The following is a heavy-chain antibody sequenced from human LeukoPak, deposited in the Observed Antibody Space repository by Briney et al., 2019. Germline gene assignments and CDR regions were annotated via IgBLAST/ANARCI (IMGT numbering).Heavy chain of an antibody. V-gene: IGHV3-23*01. CDR1: GFTFSSYG. Sequence: PGGSLRLSCAASGFTFSSYGMSWVRQAPGKGLEWVSAISGSGGSTYYADSVKGRFTTSRDNSKNTLYLQMNSLRAEDTAVYYCAKDLGYSSSWCFDYWGQGTLVTVSS. J-gene: IGHJ4*02. D-gene: IGHD6-13*01. CDR2: ISGSGGST. CDR3: AKDLGYSSSWCFDY.